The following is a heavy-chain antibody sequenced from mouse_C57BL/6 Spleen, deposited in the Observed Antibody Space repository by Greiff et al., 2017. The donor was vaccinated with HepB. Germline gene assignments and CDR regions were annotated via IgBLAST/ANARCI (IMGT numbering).Heavy chain of an antibody. D-gene: IGHD1-1*01. CDR3: ARGRGSSEGYFDY. CDR1: GFTFSDYY. Sequence: EVMLVESEGGLVQPGSSIKLSCTASGFTFSDYYMAWVRQVPEKGLEWVANINYDGSSTYYLDSLKSRFIISRDNAKNILYLQMSSLKSEDTATYYCARGRGSSEGYFDYWGQGTTLTVSS. CDR2: INYDGSST. J-gene: IGHJ2*01. V-gene: IGHV5-16*01.